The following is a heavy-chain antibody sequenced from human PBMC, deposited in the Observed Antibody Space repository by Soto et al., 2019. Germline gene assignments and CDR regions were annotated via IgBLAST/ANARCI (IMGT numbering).Heavy chain of an antibody. D-gene: IGHD4-17*01. J-gene: IGHJ4*02. V-gene: IGHV3-72*01. CDR1: GFTFSDHY. CDR3: ARVLDYGDNDY. Sequence: GGSLRLSCAASGFTFSDHYMDWVRQAPGKGLEWVGRTRNKANSYTTEYAASVKGRFTISRDDSKNSLYLQMNSLKTEDTAVYYCARVLDYGDNDYWGQGTLVTVSS. CDR2: TRNKANSYTT.